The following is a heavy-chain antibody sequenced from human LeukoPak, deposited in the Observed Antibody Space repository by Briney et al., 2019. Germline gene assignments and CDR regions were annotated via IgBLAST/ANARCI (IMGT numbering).Heavy chain of an antibody. D-gene: IGHD6-13*01. Sequence: ASVKVSCKASGYTFTGYFMRWVRQAPGQGLEWMGWINPNSGGTNYAQKFQGRVTMTRDTSISTAYMELSRLRSDDTAVYYCARARIAAAGGGFDYWGQGTLVTVSS. V-gene: IGHV1-2*02. CDR3: ARARIAAAGGGFDY. CDR2: INPNSGGT. CDR1: GYTFTGYF. J-gene: IGHJ4*02.